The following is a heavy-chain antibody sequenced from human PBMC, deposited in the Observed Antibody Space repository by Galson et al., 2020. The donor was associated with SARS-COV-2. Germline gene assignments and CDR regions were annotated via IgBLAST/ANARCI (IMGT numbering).Heavy chain of an antibody. CDR2: NIPIFGTA. J-gene: IGHJ2*01. CDR3: AREYSGSAIGDWYFDL. D-gene: IGHD1-26*01. CDR1: GGTFSSYA. V-gene: IGHV1-69*13. Sequence: SVKVSCKASGGTFSSYAISWVRQAPGQGLEWMGGNIPIFGTANYAQKFQGRVTITADESTSTAYMELSSLRSEDTAVYYCAREYSGSAIGDWYFDLWGRGTLVTVSS.